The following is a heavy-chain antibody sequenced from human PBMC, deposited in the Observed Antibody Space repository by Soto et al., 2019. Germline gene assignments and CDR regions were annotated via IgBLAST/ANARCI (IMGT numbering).Heavy chain of an antibody. CDR1: NGSIIHYY. CDR3: ARMGLHLGELSRNWFDP. J-gene: IGHJ5*02. CDR2: IYYSGAT. Sequence: SETLSLTCTVSNGSIIHYYWSWIRQPPGKGPEWIGYIYYSGATNYNPSLKSRVSMSVDMARNQLSLKLNSVTAADTAVYYCARMGLHLGELSRNWFDPWGRGTLVTVSS. V-gene: IGHV4-59*01. D-gene: IGHD3-16*02.